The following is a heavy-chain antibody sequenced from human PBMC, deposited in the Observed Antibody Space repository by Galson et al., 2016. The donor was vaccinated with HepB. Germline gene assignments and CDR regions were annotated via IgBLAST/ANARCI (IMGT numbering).Heavy chain of an antibody. CDR1: GFPFSDYG. CDR3: ARQGVGATMDY. Sequence: SLRLSCAASGFPFSDYGMHWVRQAPGKGLEWMSVLSHDGIHEYFTDSLKGRLTISRDNSKNTLYMQLNSLRPEDTAVYYCARQGVGATMDYWGQGTLVTVSS. CDR2: LSHDGIHE. D-gene: IGHD1-26*01. V-gene: IGHV3-30*03. J-gene: IGHJ4*02.